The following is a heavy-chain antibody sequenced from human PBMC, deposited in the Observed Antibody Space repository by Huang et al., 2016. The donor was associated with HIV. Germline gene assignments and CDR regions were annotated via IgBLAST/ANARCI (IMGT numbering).Heavy chain of an antibody. CDR2: SSGSSGAI. J-gene: IGHJ4*02. CDR3: AKDRGDGYSGYDYDY. D-gene: IGHD5-12*01. Sequence: EVQLWASGGTLVQPVGSLRLSCGASGFTFSNYAMSWVRQAPGNGREWVSFSSGSSGAIYYADSVKGRFTISRDNVKKTVYLQMNSLRVEDAAVYYCAKDRGDGYSGYDYDYWGQGTLVTVSS. V-gene: IGHV3-23*01. CDR1: GFTFSNYA.